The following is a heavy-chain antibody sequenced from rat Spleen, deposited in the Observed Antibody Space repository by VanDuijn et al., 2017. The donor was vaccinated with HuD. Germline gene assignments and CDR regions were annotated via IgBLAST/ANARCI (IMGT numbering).Heavy chain of an antibody. CDR2: ISTGGGNT. CDR1: GFTFSNFY. Sequence: EVQLVESGGGLVQPGRSLKLSCAASGFTFSNFYMAWVRQAPTKGLEWVASISTGGGNTYYRDSVKGRFTISRDNAKSTLYLQMDSLRSEDTATYYCSRTMGITYDYFDYWGQGVMVTVSS. J-gene: IGHJ2*01. V-gene: IGHV5-25*01. CDR3: SRTMGITYDYFDY. D-gene: IGHD1-9*01.